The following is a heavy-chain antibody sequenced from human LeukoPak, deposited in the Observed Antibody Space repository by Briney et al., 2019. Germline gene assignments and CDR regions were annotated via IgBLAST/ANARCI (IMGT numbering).Heavy chain of an antibody. Sequence: GGYLRLSCTASGFTFSSYGIYWVRQTPGKGLEWVAVISHDGSDKYYADSVKGRFTISRDNSENTLYLQMNSLRTEDTAVYYCAKPYSYGSYYFDYWGQGTLVTVSS. J-gene: IGHJ4*02. CDR1: GFTFSSYG. D-gene: IGHD5-18*01. CDR2: ISHDGSDK. V-gene: IGHV3-30*18. CDR3: AKPYSYGSYYFDY.